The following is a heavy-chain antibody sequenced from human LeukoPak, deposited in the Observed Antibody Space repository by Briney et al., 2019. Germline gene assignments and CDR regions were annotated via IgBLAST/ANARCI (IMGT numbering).Heavy chain of an antibody. Sequence: NSSETLSLTCTVSGGSISSGDYYWSWIHQPPGKGLEWIGYIYYSGSTYYNPSLKSRVTISVDTSKNQFSLKLSSVTAADTAVYYCAREVERTTGAFDIWGQGTMVTVSS. CDR3: AREVERTTGAFDI. J-gene: IGHJ3*02. V-gene: IGHV4-30-4*01. CDR1: GGSISSGDYY. CDR2: IYYSGST. D-gene: IGHD1-14*01.